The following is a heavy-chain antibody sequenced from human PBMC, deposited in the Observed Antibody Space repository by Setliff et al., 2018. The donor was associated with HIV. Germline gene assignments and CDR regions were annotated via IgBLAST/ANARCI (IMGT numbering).Heavy chain of an antibody. J-gene: IGHJ4*02. Sequence: GGSLRLSCAASGFTFSSAWMGWVRQAPGKGLEWVALIWYDASKKEYADSVKGRFNILRDDSKKTVDLQMNSLRADDTAVYYCVKDVVKFWSGSGALDFWGPGTLVTVSS. CDR3: VKDVVKFWSGSGALDF. V-gene: IGHV3-33*06. CDR2: IWYDASKK. CDR1: GFTFSSAW. D-gene: IGHD3-3*01.